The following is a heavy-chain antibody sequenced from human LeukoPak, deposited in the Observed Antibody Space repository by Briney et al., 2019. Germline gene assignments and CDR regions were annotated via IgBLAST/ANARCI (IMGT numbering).Heavy chain of an antibody. CDR3: AKESGYDYYFDY. CDR2: ISGSGGST. V-gene: IGHV3-23*01. Sequence: GGSLRLSCAASGFTFSSYGMHWVRQAPGKGLEWVSAISGSGGSTYYADSVKGRFTISRDNSKNTLYLQMNSLRAEDTAVYYCAKESGYDYYFDYWGQGTLVTVSS. CDR1: GFTFSSYG. J-gene: IGHJ4*02. D-gene: IGHD5-12*01.